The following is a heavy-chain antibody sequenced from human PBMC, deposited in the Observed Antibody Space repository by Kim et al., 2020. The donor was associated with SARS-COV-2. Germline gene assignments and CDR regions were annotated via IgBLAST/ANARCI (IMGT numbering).Heavy chain of an antibody. CDR2: IKQDGSEK. Sequence: GGSLRLSCAASGFTISSHWMTWVRQAPGKGLEWVATIKQDGSEKYYVDSVEGRFTISRDNSKNSLYLQMNSLRAEDTAVYYCARGSYLDRNFDSWGQGTLVTLS. J-gene: IGHJ4*02. CDR1: GFTISSHW. D-gene: IGHD2-21*01. CDR3: ARGSYLDRNFDS. V-gene: IGHV3-7*03.